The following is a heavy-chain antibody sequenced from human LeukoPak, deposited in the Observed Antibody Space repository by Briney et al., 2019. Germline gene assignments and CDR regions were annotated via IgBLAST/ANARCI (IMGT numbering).Heavy chain of an antibody. J-gene: IGHJ4*02. V-gene: IGHV3-23*01. CDR3: AHRDTTMVRVDY. CDR2: ISGSGGST. CDR1: GFTFSSYA. Sequence: GGSLRLSCAASGFTFSSYAMSWVRQAPGKGLEWVSAISGSGGSTYYADSAKGRFTISRDNSKNTLYLQMNSLTTEDTAVYFCAHRDTTMVRVDYWGQGTLVTVSS. D-gene: IGHD5-18*01.